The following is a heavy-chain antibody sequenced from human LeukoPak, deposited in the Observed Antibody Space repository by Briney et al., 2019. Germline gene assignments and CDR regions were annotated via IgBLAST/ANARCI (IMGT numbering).Heavy chain of an antibody. CDR3: ARDVRNYYDSSGYYY. CDR1: GFTFSSYA. V-gene: IGHV3-23*01. D-gene: IGHD3-22*01. CDR2: ISGSGGST. J-gene: IGHJ4*02. Sequence: GGSLRLSCAASGFTFSSYAMSWVRQAPGKGLEWVSAISGSGGSTYYADSVKGRFTISRDNSKNTLYLQMNSLRAEDTAVYYCARDVRNYYDSSGYYYWGQGTLVTVSS.